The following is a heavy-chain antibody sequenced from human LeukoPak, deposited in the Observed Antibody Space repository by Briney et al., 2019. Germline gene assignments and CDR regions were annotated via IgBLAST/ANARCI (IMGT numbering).Heavy chain of an antibody. V-gene: IGHV1-69*06. Sequence: SVKVSCKPSGGTINDYAVYWVRQAPGQGLEWMARIIPLFGTVNYAQKFQDRLTISADKSTNTAHMEMSSLRFEDTAIYYCATPPPGYSFSNHYHYMESWGRGTTVIVSS. D-gene: IGHD1-1*01. CDR3: ATPPPGYSFSNHYHYMES. J-gene: IGHJ6*03. CDR1: GGTINDYA. CDR2: IIPLFGTV.